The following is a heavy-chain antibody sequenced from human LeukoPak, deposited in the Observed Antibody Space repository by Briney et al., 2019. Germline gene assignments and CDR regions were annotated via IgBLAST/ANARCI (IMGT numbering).Heavy chain of an antibody. V-gene: IGHV1-69*13. CDR1: GGTFSSYA. Sequence: GASVKVSCKASGGTFSSYAISWVRQAPGQGLEWMGGIIPIFGTANYAQKFQGRVTITADESTSTAYMELSSLRSEDTAVYYCARDIMGVGAGPFDYWGQGTLVTVSS. J-gene: IGHJ4*02. CDR2: IIPIFGTA. CDR3: ARDIMGVGAGPFDY. D-gene: IGHD1-26*01.